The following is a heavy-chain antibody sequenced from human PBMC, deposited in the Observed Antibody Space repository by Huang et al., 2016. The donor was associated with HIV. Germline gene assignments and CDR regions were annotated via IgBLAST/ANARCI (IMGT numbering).Heavy chain of an antibody. Sequence: EVQLVESGGGLVQPGGSLRLSCAAAGFTFNSCAMHWVRQAPGKGLEYVSGISEDGVSTYYADSVKGRFTISMDNSKNTLFLQMGSLRREDMAVYYCARVFPGGLVDNWGQGTLVTVSS. CDR3: ARVFPGGLVDN. V-gene: IGHV3-64*07. CDR2: ISEDGVST. J-gene: IGHJ4*02. CDR1: GFTFNSCA. D-gene: IGHD3-10*02.